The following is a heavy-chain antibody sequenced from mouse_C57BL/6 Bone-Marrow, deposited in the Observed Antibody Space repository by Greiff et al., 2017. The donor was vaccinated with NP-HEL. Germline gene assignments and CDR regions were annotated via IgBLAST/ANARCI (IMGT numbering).Heavy chain of an antibody. J-gene: IGHJ2*01. Sequence: LVKPGASVKLSCKASGYTFTEYTIHWVKQRSGQGLEWIGWFYPGSGSIKYNEKFKDKATLTADKSSSTVYMELSRLTSEDSAVYFCARHEDSYYGSSYYFDYWGQGTTLTVSS. D-gene: IGHD1-1*01. CDR1: GYTFTEYT. CDR3: ARHEDSYYGSSYYFDY. CDR2: FYPGSGSI. V-gene: IGHV1-62-2*01.